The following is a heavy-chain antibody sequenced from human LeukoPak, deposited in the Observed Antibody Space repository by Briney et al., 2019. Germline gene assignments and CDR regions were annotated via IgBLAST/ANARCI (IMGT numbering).Heavy chain of an antibody. Sequence: SETLSLTCTVPGGSISSYYWSWIRQPPGKGLEWIGYIYYSGSTNYNPSLKSRVTISVDTSKNQFSLKLSSVTAADTAVYYCARAPGYSSGWYLVAAFDIWGQGTMVTVSS. CDR2: IYYSGST. J-gene: IGHJ3*02. CDR1: GGSISSYY. CDR3: ARAPGYSSGWYLVAAFDI. V-gene: IGHV4-59*13. D-gene: IGHD6-19*01.